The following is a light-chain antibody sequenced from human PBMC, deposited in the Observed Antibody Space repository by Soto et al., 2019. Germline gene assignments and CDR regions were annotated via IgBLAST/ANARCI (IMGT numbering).Light chain of an antibody. V-gene: IGLV1-40*01. Sequence: QSVLTQPPSVSGAPGQRVTISCTGSRSNIGAGYDVHWYQHLPGTAPKLLIYGHINRPSGVPDRFSGSKSDTSASLAITGLQAEDEADYYCQSYDSNLSGLDVVFGGGTKLTVL. CDR2: GHI. CDR1: RSNIGAGYD. CDR3: QSYDSNLSGLDVV. J-gene: IGLJ2*01.